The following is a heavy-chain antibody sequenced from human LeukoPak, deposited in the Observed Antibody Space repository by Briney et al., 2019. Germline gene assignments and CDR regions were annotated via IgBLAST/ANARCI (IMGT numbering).Heavy chain of an antibody. CDR1: GFTFDDYT. CDR3: AKDKFGVVINRGYSAN. D-gene: IGHD3-3*01. V-gene: IGHV3-43*01. CDR2: ISWGGTST. J-gene: IGHJ4*02. Sequence: GGSLRLSCAASGFTFDDYTMRWVRQAPGKGLEWVSLISWGGTSTYYADSVKGRFAISRDNSKNSLYLQMNSLRTEDTALYYCAKDKFGVVINRGYSANWGQGTLVTVSS.